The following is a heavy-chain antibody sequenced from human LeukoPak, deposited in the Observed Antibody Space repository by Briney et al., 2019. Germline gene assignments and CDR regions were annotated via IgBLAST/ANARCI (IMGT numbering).Heavy chain of an antibody. CDR3: ARSILTAGSYSGNYFDC. J-gene: IGHJ4*02. CDR2: ISSSSSYI. D-gene: IGHD1-26*01. Sequence: GGSLRLSCAASGFTFSSYSTNWVRQAPGKGLEWVSSISSSSSYIYYADSVKGRFTISRDNAKNSLYLQMNSLRAEDTAVYYCARSILTAGSYSGNYFDCWGQGTLVTVSS. CDR1: GFTFSSYS. V-gene: IGHV3-21*01.